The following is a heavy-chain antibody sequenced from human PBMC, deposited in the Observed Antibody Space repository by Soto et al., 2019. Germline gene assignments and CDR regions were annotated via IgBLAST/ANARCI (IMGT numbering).Heavy chain of an antibody. CDR1: GYTFTSYA. Sequence: QVQLVQSGAEEKKAGASVKVSCKASGYTFTSYAMHWVRQAPGQRLEWMGWVNAGNGNTKYSQKFQGRVTITRDTSASTAYKELSSLRSEDTAVYYCASESYGGEFDYWGQGTLVIVSS. D-gene: IGHD4-17*01. V-gene: IGHV1-3*05. J-gene: IGHJ4*02. CDR2: VNAGNGNT. CDR3: ASESYGGEFDY.